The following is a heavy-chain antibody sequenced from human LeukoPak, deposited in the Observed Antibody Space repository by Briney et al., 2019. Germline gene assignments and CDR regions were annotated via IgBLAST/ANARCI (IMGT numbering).Heavy chain of an antibody. CDR2: IKQDGSEK. CDR1: GFTCSSYW. V-gene: IGHV3-7*01. CDR3: ARIRRGWSQNWDY. J-gene: IGHJ4*02. D-gene: IGHD6-19*01. Sequence: GGSLRPSRAASGFTCSSYWMSWVRQAPGKGLEWVANIKQDGSEKYYVDSVKGRFTISRDNAKNSLYLQMNSLRAEDTAVYYCARIRRGWSQNWDYWGQGTLVTVSS.